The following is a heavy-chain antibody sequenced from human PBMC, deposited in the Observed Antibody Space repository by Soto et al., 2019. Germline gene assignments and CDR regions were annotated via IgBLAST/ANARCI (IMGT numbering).Heavy chain of an antibody. CDR1: GFTFSSYA. V-gene: IGHV3-23*01. D-gene: IGHD5-18*01. CDR2: ISGSGGST. J-gene: IGHJ6*03. Sequence: EVQLLESGGGLVQPGGSLRLSCAASGFTFSSYAMSWVRQAPGKGLEWVSAISGSGGSTYYADSVKGRFTISRDNSKNTLYLQMNSLRAEDTAVYYCAKGKDTAMTYYYYYYMDVWGKGTTVTVSS. CDR3: AKGKDTAMTYYYYYYMDV.